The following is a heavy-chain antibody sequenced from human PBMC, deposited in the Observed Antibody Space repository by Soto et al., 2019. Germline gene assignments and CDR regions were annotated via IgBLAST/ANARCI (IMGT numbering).Heavy chain of an antibody. Sequence: GGSLRLSCAASGFTFSTYAVNWLRQAPGKGLEWLSYISSSSATIYYADSVKGRFTISRDNGKNSLYLQMNSLRAEDTAVFYCGRGGSDSPMAPGYWGQGTLVTV. J-gene: IGHJ4*02. CDR3: GRGGSDSPMAPGY. D-gene: IGHD5-18*01. CDR1: GFTFSTYA. CDR2: ISSSSATI. V-gene: IGHV3-48*01.